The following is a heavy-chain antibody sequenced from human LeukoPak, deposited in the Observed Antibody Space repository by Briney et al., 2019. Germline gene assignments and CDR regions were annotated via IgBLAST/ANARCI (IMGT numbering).Heavy chain of an antibody. Sequence: ASVKVSCKASGYTFTSYGISWVRQAPGQGLEWMGWISAYNGNTNHAQKLQGRVTMTTDTSTSTAYMELRSLRSDDTGVYYWGRACPYYGSGGYYDAFDIWGQGTMVTVSS. CDR1: GYTFTSYG. CDR3: GRACPYYGSGGYYDAFDI. J-gene: IGHJ3*02. D-gene: IGHD3-10*01. V-gene: IGHV1-18*04. CDR2: ISAYNGNT.